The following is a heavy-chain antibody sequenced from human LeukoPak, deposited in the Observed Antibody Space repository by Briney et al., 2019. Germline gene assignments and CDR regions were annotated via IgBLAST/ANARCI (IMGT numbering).Heavy chain of an antibody. Sequence: GGSLRLSCAVSGLTFSSSWMDWVRQAPGKGLEWVSSISSSSTYIYYADSVKGRFTISRDNAKNSLYLQMNSLRAEDTAVYYCARWGTAASNYFDPWGQGTLVTVSS. CDR3: ARWGTAASNYFDP. CDR1: GLTFSSSW. D-gene: IGHD5-24*01. V-gene: IGHV3-21*01. CDR2: ISSSSTYI. J-gene: IGHJ5*02.